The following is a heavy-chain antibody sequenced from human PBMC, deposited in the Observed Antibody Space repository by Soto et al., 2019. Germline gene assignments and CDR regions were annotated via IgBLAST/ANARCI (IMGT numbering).Heavy chain of an antibody. CDR2: ISGSGGST. CDR1: GFTFISYA. V-gene: IGHV3-23*01. Sequence: GGSLRLSCAASGFTFISYAMSWVLQAPGKGLEWVSAISGSGGSTYYADSVKGRFTISRDNSKNTLYLQMNSLRAEDTAVYYCARGNCFSEEQCIPHHYHYCGQAPRASVPS. D-gene: IGHD1-20*01. J-gene: IGHJ4*02. CDR3: ARGNCFSEEQCIPHHYHY.